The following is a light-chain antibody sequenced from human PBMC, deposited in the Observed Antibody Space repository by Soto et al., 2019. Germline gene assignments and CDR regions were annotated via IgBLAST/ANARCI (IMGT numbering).Light chain of an antibody. CDR1: QDIRNY. CDR2: AAS. CDR3: QDYNSAPFT. J-gene: IGKJ3*01. Sequence: DIQMTQSPSSLSASVGDRVTITCRASQDIRNYLAWYQQKPGRVPKLLIYAASTLQPGVPSRFSGSDSGTDFTLTISSLQPEDVATYYCQDYNSAPFTFGPGTKVDIK. V-gene: IGKV1-27*01.